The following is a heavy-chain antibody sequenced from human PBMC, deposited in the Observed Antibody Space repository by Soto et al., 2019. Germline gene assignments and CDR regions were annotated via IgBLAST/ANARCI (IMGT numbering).Heavy chain of an antibody. Sequence: QVQLVQSGAEVKKPGSSVKVSCKASGGTFSSYAITWVRQAPGQGLEWMGGIIPILDTATYAQKFQGRVTITADDSTSTDYMELSSLTSDDTAVYYCARYRHCSGNRGYFYYHMDVWGQGTTVTVSS. CDR1: GGTFSSYA. CDR2: IIPILDTA. V-gene: IGHV1-69*11. CDR3: ARYRHCSGNRGYFYYHMDV. J-gene: IGHJ6*02. D-gene: IGHD2-15*01.